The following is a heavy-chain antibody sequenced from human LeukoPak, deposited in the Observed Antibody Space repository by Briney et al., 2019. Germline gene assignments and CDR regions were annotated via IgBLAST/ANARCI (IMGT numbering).Heavy chain of an antibody. J-gene: IGHJ4*02. CDR2: ISSSSSTI. CDR3: ARVVGADYFDY. D-gene: IGHD1-26*01. CDR1: GFTFSSYS. Sequence: GGSLRLSCAASGFTFSSYSMNWVRQAPGKGLEWVSYISSSSSTIYYADSVKGRFTISRDNAKNSLYLQMNSLRAEGTAVYYCARVVGADYFDYWGQGTLVTVSS. V-gene: IGHV3-48*04.